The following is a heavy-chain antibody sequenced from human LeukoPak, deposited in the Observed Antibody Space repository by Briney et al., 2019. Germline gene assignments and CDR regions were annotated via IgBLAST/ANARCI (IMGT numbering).Heavy chain of an antibody. V-gene: IGHV1-2*02. CDR1: GYTFTGYY. CDR3: AGAHVFRNWFDP. CDR2: INPNSGGT. Sequence: ASVKVSCKASGYTFTGYYMHWVRQAPGQGLEWMGWINPNSGGTNYAQKFQGRVTMTRDTSISTAYMELSRLRSDDTAVYYCAGAHVFRNWFDPWGQGTLVTVSS. D-gene: IGHD3-10*02. J-gene: IGHJ5*02.